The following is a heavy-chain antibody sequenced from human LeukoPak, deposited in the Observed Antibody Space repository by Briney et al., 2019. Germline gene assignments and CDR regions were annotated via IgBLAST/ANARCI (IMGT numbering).Heavy chain of an antibody. J-gene: IGHJ3*02. CDR1: GYSFTAFY. CDR3: ARASGRYSDAFDI. Sequence: ASVKVSCKTSGYSFTAFYIHWVRQAPGQGLEWMGWINPNSGGTNYAQNFQGRVTMTRDTSISTAYMELSRLRSDDTALYYCARASGRYSDAFDIWGQGTMVTVSS. CDR2: INPNSGGT. V-gene: IGHV1-2*02. D-gene: IGHD1-26*01.